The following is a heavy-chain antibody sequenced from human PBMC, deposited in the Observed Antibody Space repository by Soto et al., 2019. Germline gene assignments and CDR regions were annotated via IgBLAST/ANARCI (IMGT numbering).Heavy chain of an antibody. CDR3: AQSLKRGMITFGGVIDY. V-gene: IGHV3-9*01. D-gene: IGHD3-16*01. CDR1: GFTFDDYA. CDR2: ISWNSGSI. Sequence: EVQLVESGGGLVQPGRSLRLSCAASGFTFDDYAMHWVRQAPGKGLEWVSGISWNSGSIGYADSVKGRFTISRDNAKNSLYLQMNSLRAEDTALYYCAQSLKRGMITFGGVIDYWGQGTLVTVSS. J-gene: IGHJ4*02.